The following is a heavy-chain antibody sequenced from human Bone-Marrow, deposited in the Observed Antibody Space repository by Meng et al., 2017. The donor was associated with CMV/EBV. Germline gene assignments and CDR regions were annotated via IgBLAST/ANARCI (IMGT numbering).Heavy chain of an antibody. D-gene: IGHD2-2*02. CDR2: IRFDGNK. J-gene: IGHJ3*01. Sequence: GESLKISCAASGVGAYGMHWVRQAPGKGLEWVAFIRFDGNKFYLASVKGRFTISRDSSKNTVFLQMDSLRAEDTALYYCAKDGGLPADIVFAFELWGRGTLATFPS. CDR1: GVGAYG. CDR3: AKDGGLPADIVFAFEL. V-gene: IGHV3-30*02.